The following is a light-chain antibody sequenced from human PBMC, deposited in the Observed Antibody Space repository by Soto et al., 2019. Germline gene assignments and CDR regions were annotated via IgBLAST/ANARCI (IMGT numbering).Light chain of an antibody. CDR2: AAS. J-gene: IGKJ4*01. V-gene: IGKV1-39*01. Sequence: DIQMTQSPSSLSASVGDRVTITCRASQSISSYLNWYQQKPGKAPKLLIYAASSLQSGVPSRFSGSGSGTDFTLTISSLQPEDFATYYCQQSYSTPLLTGGGGTKVEIQ. CDR1: QSISSY. CDR3: QQSYSTPLLT.